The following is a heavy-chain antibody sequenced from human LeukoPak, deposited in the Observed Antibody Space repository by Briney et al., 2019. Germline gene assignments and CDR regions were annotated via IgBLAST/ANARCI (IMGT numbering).Heavy chain of an antibody. CDR1: GYTFTNNW. V-gene: IGHV1-18*01. CDR3: ASSANSYGFD. J-gene: IGHJ4*02. Sequence: ASVKVSCKTSGYTFTNNWMHWVRQAPGQGLEWMGWISPYNGNTNYAQRFQGRVTMTTDTSTTTAYMELRSLTSDDTAVYYCASSANSYGFDWGQGTLVTVSS. CDR2: ISPYNGNT. D-gene: IGHD5-18*01.